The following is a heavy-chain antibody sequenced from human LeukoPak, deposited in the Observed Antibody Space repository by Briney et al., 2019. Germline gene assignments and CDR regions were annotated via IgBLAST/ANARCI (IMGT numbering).Heavy chain of an antibody. D-gene: IGHD3-3*01. CDR1: GFTFSSYA. Sequence: GGSLRLSCAASGFTFSSYAMSWVRQAPGKGLEWVSYISSSSSTIYYADSVKGRFTISRDNAKNSLYLQMNSLRAEDTAVYYCARDSHPYDFWSGYGYYYYMDVWGKGTTVTVSS. V-gene: IGHV3-48*01. J-gene: IGHJ6*03. CDR3: ARDSHPYDFWSGYGYYYYMDV. CDR2: ISSSSSTI.